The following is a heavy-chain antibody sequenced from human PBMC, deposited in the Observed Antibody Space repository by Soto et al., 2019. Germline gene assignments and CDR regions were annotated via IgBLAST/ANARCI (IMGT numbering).Heavy chain of an antibody. D-gene: IGHD5-12*01. Sequence: EAELVQSGGGLVQPGGSLRLSCVASGFTFSTYEMTWVRQAPGKGLEWISYISSSGGHTFYADSVKGRFTISRDNTKNSFFLQMNSLRAEDTAVYYCARLLGYFDPWGQGTLVTVSS. V-gene: IGHV3-48*03. CDR3: ARLLGYFDP. J-gene: IGHJ5*02. CDR1: GFTFSTYE. CDR2: ISSSGGHT.